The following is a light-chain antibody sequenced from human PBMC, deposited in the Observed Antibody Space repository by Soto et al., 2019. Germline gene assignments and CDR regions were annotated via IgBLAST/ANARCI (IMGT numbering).Light chain of an antibody. CDR3: QQYNNWPLT. CDR2: GAS. CDR1: QSVSSN. Sequence: EIVMTQSPATLSVSPGERATLSCRASQSVSSNLAWYQQKPGQAPRLLIYGASTMDTGIPARFSGSGSGTEFTLTISSLQSEDCAVYYCQQYNNWPLTFGGGTKVEIK. V-gene: IGKV3-15*01. J-gene: IGKJ4*01.